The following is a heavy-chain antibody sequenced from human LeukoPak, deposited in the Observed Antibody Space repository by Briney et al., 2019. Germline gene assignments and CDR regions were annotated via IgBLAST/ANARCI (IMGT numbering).Heavy chain of an antibody. D-gene: IGHD2-21*01. Sequence: GGSLRLSCAASGFTFSSYAMSWVRQAPGKGLEWVSSISNSGGRTFYTDSVKGRFTISRDNSKNTLYLQMNSLRAEDTAVYYCARGLWWSKYYFDYWGQGTLVTVSS. J-gene: IGHJ4*02. CDR1: GFTFSSYA. CDR2: ISNSGGRT. CDR3: ARGLWWSKYYFDY. V-gene: IGHV3-23*01.